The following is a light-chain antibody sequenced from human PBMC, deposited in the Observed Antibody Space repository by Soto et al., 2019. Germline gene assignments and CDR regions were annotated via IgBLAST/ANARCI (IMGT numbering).Light chain of an antibody. CDR1: QSVSSSY. CDR3: QQYGSSPPIT. CDR2: GAS. V-gene: IGKV3-20*01. Sequence: IVLTHSPATLSLSPRERATLSCRPSQSVSSSYLAWYQQKPGQAPRLLIYGASSRATGIPDRFSGSGSGTDFTLTISRLEPEDFAVYYCQQYGSSPPITFGQGTRLEIK. J-gene: IGKJ5*01.